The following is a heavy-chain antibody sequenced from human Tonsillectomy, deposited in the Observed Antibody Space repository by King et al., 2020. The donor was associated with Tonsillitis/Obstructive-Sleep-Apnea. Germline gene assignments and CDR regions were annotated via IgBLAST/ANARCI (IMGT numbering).Heavy chain of an antibody. CDR1: GGSIKSYY. CDR2: IYDSGST. D-gene: IGHD4-23*01. V-gene: IGHV4-59*01. CDR3: ARGRTYGGLLDH. Sequence: VQLQESGPGLVKPSETLSLTCTVSGGSIKSYYWNWLRPPPGKTLEWITYIYDSGSTNYNPSLKSRVTISVDTSKSQFSLRLSSVTAADTAVCYCARGRTYGGLLDHWGQGTLVTVSS. J-gene: IGHJ4*02.